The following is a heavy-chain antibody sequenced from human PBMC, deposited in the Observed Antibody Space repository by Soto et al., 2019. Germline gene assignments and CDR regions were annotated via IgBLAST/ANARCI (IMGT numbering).Heavy chain of an antibody. D-gene: IGHD2-8*01. J-gene: IGHJ4*02. CDR1: GGSINNHY. CDR2: IYYSGST. V-gene: IGHV4-59*11. Sequence: QVQLQESGPGLVKPSETLSLTCTVSGGSINNHYWSWILQLPGKGLEWIGYIYYSGSTNYNPSLKRRVTIYVDTYNNKLPLKLTSMTAADTAIFYCARTNRYFDYWGQGTLVTVSS. CDR3: ARTNRYFDY.